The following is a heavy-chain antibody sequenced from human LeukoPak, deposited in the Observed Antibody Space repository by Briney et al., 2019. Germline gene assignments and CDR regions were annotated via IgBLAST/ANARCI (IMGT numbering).Heavy chain of an antibody. V-gene: IGHV3-21*01. CDR2: ISSSSSYI. D-gene: IGHD1-26*01. Sequence: GGSLRLSCAASGFTFSSYSMNWVRQAPGKGLEWVSSISSSSSYIYYADSVKGRFTISRDNAKNSLYLQMNSLRAEDTAVYYCARGSLKGEIVGATSYYYMDVWGKGTTVTVSS. J-gene: IGHJ6*03. CDR3: ARGSLKGEIVGATSYYYMDV. CDR1: GFTFSSYS.